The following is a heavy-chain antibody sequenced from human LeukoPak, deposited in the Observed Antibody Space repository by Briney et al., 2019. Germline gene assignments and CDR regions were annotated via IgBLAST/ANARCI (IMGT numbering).Heavy chain of an antibody. CDR3: ARDEGSTYNQLDY. CDR2: INGNDGST. Sequence: GASVKVSCKASGYTFDNFYIHSVRQAPGQGPEWMGWINGNDGSTNYAQKFQGRVTMTRVTAISTVYMDLSGLRPDDTAIYYCARDEGSTYNQLDYWGQGTLVTVSS. V-gene: IGHV1-2*02. CDR1: GYTFDNFY. J-gene: IGHJ4*02. D-gene: IGHD1-14*01.